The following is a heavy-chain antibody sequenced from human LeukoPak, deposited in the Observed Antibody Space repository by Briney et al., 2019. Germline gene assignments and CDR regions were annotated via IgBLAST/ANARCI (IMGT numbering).Heavy chain of an antibody. CDR1: GFTFSSYA. D-gene: IGHD2-2*01. V-gene: IGHV3-30-3*01. CDR3: AKDVPVAYFDY. Sequence: PGGSLRLSCAASGFTFSSYAMHWVRQAPGKGLEWVAVISYDGSNKYYADSVKGRFTISRDNSKNTLYLQMNSLRAEDTGVYFCAKDVPVAYFDYWGQGTLVTVSS. J-gene: IGHJ4*02. CDR2: ISYDGSNK.